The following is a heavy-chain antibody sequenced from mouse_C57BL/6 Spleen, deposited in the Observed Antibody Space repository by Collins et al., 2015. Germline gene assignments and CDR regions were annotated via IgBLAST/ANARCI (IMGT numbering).Heavy chain of an antibody. CDR1: GYTFTNYW. J-gene: IGHJ2*01. Sequence: QVQLQQPGTELVKPGASVKLSCKASGYTFTNYWMHWVKQRPGQGLEWIGNINPSNGGTNYDEKFKTKATLTVDKSSSTAYIQLSSLTSEDSAVYYCARGRSGRFDYWGQGTTLTVSS. CDR2: INPSNGGT. D-gene: IGHD1-3*01. V-gene: IGHV1-53*01. CDR3: ARGRSGRFDY.